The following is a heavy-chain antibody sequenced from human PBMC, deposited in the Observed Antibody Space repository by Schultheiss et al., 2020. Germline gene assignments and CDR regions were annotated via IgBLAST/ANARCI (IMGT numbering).Heavy chain of an antibody. CDR1: GGSISSYY. D-gene: IGHD7-27*01. CDR3: ARAWDYYYYGMDV. CDR2: IYHSGST. J-gene: IGHJ6*02. Sequence: TLSLTCTVSGGSISSYYWSWIRQPPGKGLEWIGSIYHSGSTNYNPSLKSRVTISVDTSKNQFSLKLSSVTAADTAVYYCARAWDYYYYGMDVWGQGTTVTVSS. V-gene: IGHV4-59*01.